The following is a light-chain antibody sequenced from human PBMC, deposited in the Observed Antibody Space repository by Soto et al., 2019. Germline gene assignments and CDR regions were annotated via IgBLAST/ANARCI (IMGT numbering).Light chain of an antibody. Sequence: DIQMTQSLCSLSASVGDRVTITCRASQSIGTYLHWYQQKAGKAPKLLIYAASNLQSGVPSRFSGSGSGTDFTLTMNSLQPEDFATYYCQQGYSTPWTFGQGTRLEI. CDR2: AAS. V-gene: IGKV1-39*01. J-gene: IGKJ5*01. CDR3: QQGYSTPWT. CDR1: QSIGTY.